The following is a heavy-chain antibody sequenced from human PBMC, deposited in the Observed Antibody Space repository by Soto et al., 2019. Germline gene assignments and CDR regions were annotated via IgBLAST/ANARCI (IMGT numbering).Heavy chain of an antibody. V-gene: IGHV3-48*02. CDR3: ARDSGSGWYGGDPMDV. J-gene: IGHJ6*02. CDR1: GFTFSSYS. Sequence: GGSLRLSCAASGFTFSSYSMNWVRQAPGKGLEWVSYISSSSSTIYYADSVKGRFTISRDNAKNSLYLQMNSLRDEDTAVYYCARDSGSGWYGGDPMDVWGQGTTVTVSS. D-gene: IGHD6-19*01. CDR2: ISSSSSTI.